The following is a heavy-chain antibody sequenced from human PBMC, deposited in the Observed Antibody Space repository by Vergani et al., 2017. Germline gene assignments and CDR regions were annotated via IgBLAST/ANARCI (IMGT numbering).Heavy chain of an antibody. CDR1: GFTFDDYA. CDR3: AKDRNIVVVPAAMGAFDI. D-gene: IGHD2-2*01. J-gene: IGHJ3*02. V-gene: IGHV3-9*01. Sequence: EVQLVESGGGLVQPGRSLRLSCAASGFTFDDYAMHWVRQAPGKGLEWVSGINWNSDSIAYADSVKGRFTISRDNSKNTLYLQMNSLRAEDTAVYYCAKDRNIVVVPAAMGAFDIWGQGTMVTVSS. CDR2: INWNSDSI.